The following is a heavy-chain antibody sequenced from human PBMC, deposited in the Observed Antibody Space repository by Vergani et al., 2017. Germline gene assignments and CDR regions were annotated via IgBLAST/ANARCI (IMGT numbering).Heavy chain of an antibody. J-gene: IGHJ6*02. V-gene: IGHV3-48*01. CDR2: ISSSSNTI. CDR3: AGRQQWLVGVYYYYAMDV. CDR1: GFTFSSFS. D-gene: IGHD6-19*01. Sequence: EVQLVESGGGLVQPGGSLRLSCAVSGFTFSSFSMNWVRQAPGKGLEWVSYISSSSNTIYYIDSVKGRFTISRDNAKNSLYLQMNSLRAEDTAVYYCAGRQQWLVGVYYYYAMDVWGQGTTVTVSS.